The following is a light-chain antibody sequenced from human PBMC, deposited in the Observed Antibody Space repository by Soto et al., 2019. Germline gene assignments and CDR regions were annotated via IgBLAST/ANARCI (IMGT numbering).Light chain of an antibody. V-gene: IGKV3-15*01. CDR1: QSVSSN. J-gene: IGKJ4*01. CDR3: QQYNVWPRT. Sequence: EIVMTQSPATLSVSPGERATLSCRASQSVSSNLAWYQQKPGQTPKLLIYVASTRATGIPARFSGSGSGTEFTLTISSLQSEDFAVYYCQQYNVWPRTFGGGTTVEFK. CDR2: VAS.